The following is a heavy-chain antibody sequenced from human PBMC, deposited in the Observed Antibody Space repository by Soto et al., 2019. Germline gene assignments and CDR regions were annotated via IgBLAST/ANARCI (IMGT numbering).Heavy chain of an antibody. V-gene: IGHV3-53*01. CDR1: GFTVSSNY. D-gene: IGHD3-3*01. Sequence: GGSLRLSCAASGFTVSSNYMSWVRQAPWKGLEWVSVIYSGGSTYYADSVKGRFTISRDNSKNTLYLQMNSLRAEDTAVYYCAKDASYDFWSCYYFRRVFDPWGQGTLVTGSS. CDR2: IYSGGST. CDR3: AKDASYDFWSCYYFRRVFDP. J-gene: IGHJ5*02.